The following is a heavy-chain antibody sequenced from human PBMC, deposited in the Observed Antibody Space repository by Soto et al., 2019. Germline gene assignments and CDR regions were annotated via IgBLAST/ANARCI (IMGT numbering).Heavy chain of an antibody. CDR1: GGSVSSGSYY. V-gene: IGHV4-61*01. J-gene: IGHJ5*02. CDR3: ARVPGGYCSGGSCYWFDP. Sequence: PSETLSLTCTVSGGSVSSGSYYWSWIRQPPGKGLEWTGYIYYSGSTNYNPSLKSRVTISVDTSKNQFSLKLSSVTAADTAVYYCARVPGGYCSGGSCYWFDPWGQGTLVTVSS. D-gene: IGHD2-15*01. CDR2: IYYSGST.